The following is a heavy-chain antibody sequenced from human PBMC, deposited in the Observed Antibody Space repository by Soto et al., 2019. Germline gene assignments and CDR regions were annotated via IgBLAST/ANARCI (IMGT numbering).Heavy chain of an antibody. J-gene: IGHJ6*03. Sequence: QVQLVESGGGVVQPGRSLRLSCAASGFTFSSYGMHWVRQAPGKGLEWVAVIWYDGSNKYYADSVKGRLTISRDNSKNTLYLQMNSLRAEDTAVYYCARRQGFKDGIIAVYYDMDVWGKGTTVTVSS. D-gene: IGHD2-15*01. CDR2: IWYDGSNK. V-gene: IGHV3-33*01. CDR1: GFTFSSYG. CDR3: ARRQGFKDGIIAVYYDMDV.